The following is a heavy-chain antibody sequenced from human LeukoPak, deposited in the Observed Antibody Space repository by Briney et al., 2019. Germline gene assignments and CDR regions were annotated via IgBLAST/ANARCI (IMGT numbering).Heavy chain of an antibody. Sequence: GASVKVSCKASGYTFTGYYMHWVRQAPGQGLEWMGWINPNSGGTNYAQKFQGRVIMTRDTSISTAYMELSRLRSDDTAVYYCARPSVVVTADDAFDIWGQGTMVTVSS. CDR3: ARPSVVVTADDAFDI. J-gene: IGHJ3*02. D-gene: IGHD2-21*02. CDR1: GYTFTGYY. V-gene: IGHV1-2*02. CDR2: INPNSGGT.